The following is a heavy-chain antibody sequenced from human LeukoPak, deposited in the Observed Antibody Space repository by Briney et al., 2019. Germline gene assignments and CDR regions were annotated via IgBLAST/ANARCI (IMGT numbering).Heavy chain of an antibody. V-gene: IGHV4-59*08. CDR1: GGSISSYY. D-gene: IGHD2-15*01. J-gene: IGHJ4*02. Sequence: PSETLSLTCTVSGGSISSYYWSWIRQPPGKGLEWIGYIYYSGSTNYNPSLKSRVTISVDTSKNQFSLKLSSVTAADTAVYYCARTPAATRAPFDYWGQGTLVTVSS. CDR3: ARTPAATRAPFDY. CDR2: IYYSGST.